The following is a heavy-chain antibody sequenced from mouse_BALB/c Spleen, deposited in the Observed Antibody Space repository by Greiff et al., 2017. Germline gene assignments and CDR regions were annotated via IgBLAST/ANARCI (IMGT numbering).Heavy chain of an antibody. CDR2: INPDSSTI. CDR3: ARSYYGNFLV. V-gene: IGHV4-1*02. D-gene: IGHD2-10*01. Sequence: EASGVDFSRYWMSWVRQAPGKGLEWIGEINPDSSTINYTPSLKDKFIISRDNAKNTLYLQMSKVRSEDTALYYCARSYYGNFLVWGAGTTVTVSS. CDR1: GVDFSRYW. J-gene: IGHJ1*01.